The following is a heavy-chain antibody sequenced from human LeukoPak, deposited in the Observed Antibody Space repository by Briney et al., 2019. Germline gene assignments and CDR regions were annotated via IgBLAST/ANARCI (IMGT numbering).Heavy chain of an antibody. D-gene: IGHD2-15*01. CDR1: GFTFSSYS. V-gene: IGHV3-21*01. Sequence: PGGSLRLSCAASGFTFSSYSMNWVRQAPGKGLEWVSSISSSSSYIYYADSVKGRFTISRDNAKNSLYLQMNSLRAEDTAVYYCARDQMGYCSGGSCWEGFDPWGQGTLVTVSS. J-gene: IGHJ5*02. CDR3: ARDQMGYCSGGSCWEGFDP. CDR2: ISSSSSYI.